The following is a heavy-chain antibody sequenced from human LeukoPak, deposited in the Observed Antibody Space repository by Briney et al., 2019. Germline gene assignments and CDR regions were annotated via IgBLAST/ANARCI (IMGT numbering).Heavy chain of an antibody. CDR3: AKDRVAYSSGRYTFDY. V-gene: IGHV3-30-3*01. CDR2: ISYDGSNK. D-gene: IGHD6-19*01. Sequence: PGGSLRLSCAASGFTFSSYAMHWVRQAPGKGLEWVAVISYDGSNKYYADSVKGRFTISRDNSKNTLYLQMNSLRAEDTAVYYCAKDRVAYSSGRYTFDYWGQGTLVTVSS. J-gene: IGHJ4*02. CDR1: GFTFSSYA.